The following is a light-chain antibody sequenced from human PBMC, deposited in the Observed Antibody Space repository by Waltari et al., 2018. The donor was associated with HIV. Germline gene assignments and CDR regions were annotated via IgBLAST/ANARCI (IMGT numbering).Light chain of an antibody. CDR2: RNM. CDR3: AVWYDRLSGWV. V-gene: IGLV1-47*01. J-gene: IGLJ3*02. CDR1: SSHIGSNY. Sequence: QSVLTQPPSASGTPGQRVTISSSGSSSHIGSNYVYWYQQLPGTAPKLLIYRNMQRPSGCPVRVSGSKSGTSASLAISELRSEDEADYYCAVWYDRLSGWVFGGGTKLTVL.